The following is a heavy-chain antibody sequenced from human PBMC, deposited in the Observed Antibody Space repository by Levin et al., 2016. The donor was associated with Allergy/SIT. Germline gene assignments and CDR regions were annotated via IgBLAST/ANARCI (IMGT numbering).Heavy chain of an antibody. CDR3: ARALLIFGVVSYMDV. CDR2: IYPGDSDT. J-gene: IGHJ6*03. CDR1: GYSFTSYW. V-gene: IGHV5-51*01. Sequence: KVSCKGSGYSFTSYWIGWVRQMPGKGLEWMGIIYPGDSDTRYSPSFQGQVTISADKSISTAYLQWSSLKASDTAMYYCARALLIFGVVSYMDVWGKGTTVTVSS. D-gene: IGHD3-3*01.